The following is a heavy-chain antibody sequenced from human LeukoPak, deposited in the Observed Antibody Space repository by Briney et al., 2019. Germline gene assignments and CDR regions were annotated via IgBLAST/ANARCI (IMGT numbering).Heavy chain of an antibody. Sequence: GASVKVSCKASGYTFTGYYMHWVRQAPGQGLEWMGWINPNSGGTNYAQKFQGRVTMTRDTSISTAYMELSRLRSDDTAVYYCARAKRYSSSCRFDYWGQGTLVTVSS. CDR2: INPNSGGT. D-gene: IGHD6-13*01. V-gene: IGHV1-2*02. J-gene: IGHJ4*02. CDR1: GYTFTGYY. CDR3: ARAKRYSSSCRFDY.